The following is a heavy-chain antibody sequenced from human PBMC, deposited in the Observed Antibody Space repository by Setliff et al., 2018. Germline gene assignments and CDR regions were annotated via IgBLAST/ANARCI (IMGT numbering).Heavy chain of an antibody. V-gene: IGHV3-11*04. D-gene: IGHD3-16*01. CDR3: ARIRGGAALGGYYYYYGMDV. CDR1: GFTFSDYY. Sequence: GGSLRLSCAASGFTFSDYYMSWIRQAPGKGLEWVSYISSSGSTIYYADSVKGRFTISRDNAKNSLYLQMNSLRAEDTAVYYCARIRGGAALGGYYYYYGMDVWGQGTTVTVSS. J-gene: IGHJ6*02. CDR2: ISSSGSTI.